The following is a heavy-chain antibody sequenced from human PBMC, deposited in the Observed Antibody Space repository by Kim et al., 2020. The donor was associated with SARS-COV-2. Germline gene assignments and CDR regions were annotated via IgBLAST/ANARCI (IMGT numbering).Heavy chain of an antibody. CDR2: VWHSGST. V-gene: IGHV4-34*01. CDR1: GGSLTGYY. Sequence: SETLSLTCAVYGGSLTGYYWSWIRQPPGKGLEWIGEVWHSGSTNYNPSLKSRVTISADTSKNQFSLKLNSVTAADTAVYYCARGARPSDYWGHGILVTVSS. J-gene: IGHJ4*01. CDR3: ARGARPSDY.